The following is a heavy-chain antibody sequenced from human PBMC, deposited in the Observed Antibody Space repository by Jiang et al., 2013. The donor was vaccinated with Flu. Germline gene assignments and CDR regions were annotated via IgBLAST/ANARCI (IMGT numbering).Heavy chain of an antibody. CDR1: GGSFSDYY. CDR2: INHSGST. V-gene: IGHV4-34*01. D-gene: IGHD3-10*01. CDR3: ASPLRRATGVFDY. J-gene: IGHJ4*02. Sequence: LLKPSETLSLTCAVYGGSFSDYYWSWIRQPPGKGLEWIGEINHSGSTNYNPSLKSRVTISVDTSKNQFSLKLSSVTAADTAVYYCASPLRRATGVFDYWGQGTLVTVSS.